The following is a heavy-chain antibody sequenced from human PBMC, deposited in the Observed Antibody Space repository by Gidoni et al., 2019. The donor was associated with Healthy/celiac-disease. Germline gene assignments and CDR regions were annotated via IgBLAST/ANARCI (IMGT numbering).Heavy chain of an antibody. J-gene: IGHJ2*01. CDR3: AKVANWDLLWFGEARDWYFDL. CDR2: ISGSGGST. Sequence: EVQLLESGGGLVQPGGSLRLSCAASGFTFSSYAMSWVRQAPGKGLEWVSAISGSGGSTYYADSVKGRFTISRDNSKNTLYLQMNSLRAEDTAVYYCAKVANWDLLWFGEARDWYFDLWGRGTLVTVSS. D-gene: IGHD3-10*01. V-gene: IGHV3-23*01. CDR1: GFTFSSYA.